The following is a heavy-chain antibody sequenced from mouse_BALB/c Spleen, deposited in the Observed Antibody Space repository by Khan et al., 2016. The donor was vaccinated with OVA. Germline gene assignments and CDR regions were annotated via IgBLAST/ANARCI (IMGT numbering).Heavy chain of an antibody. CDR1: GFSLTSYG. V-gene: IGHV2-9*02. Sequence: QVQLVESGPGLVAPSQSLSITCTVSGFSLTSYGVHWVRQPPGKGLEWLGVIWAGGSTNYNSALMSRLTICKDNSKSQVFLKMNRLQADDTAVYYCARLEDRWGQGTTLTVSS. CDR2: IWAGGST. CDR3: ARLEDR. J-gene: IGHJ2*01.